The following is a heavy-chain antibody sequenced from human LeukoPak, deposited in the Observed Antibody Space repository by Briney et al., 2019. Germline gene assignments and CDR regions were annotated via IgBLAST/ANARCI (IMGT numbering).Heavy chain of an antibody. CDR1: GGSISGYY. J-gene: IGHJ3*02. CDR2: IYYSGST. D-gene: IGHD2-21*02. Sequence: PSETLSLTCTVSGGSISGYYWSWIRQPPGKGLEWIGYIYYSGSTNYNPSLKSRVTISVDTSKNQFSLKLSSVTAADTAVYYCARGVTHAFDIWGQGTMVTVSS. V-gene: IGHV4-59*01. CDR3: ARGVTHAFDI.